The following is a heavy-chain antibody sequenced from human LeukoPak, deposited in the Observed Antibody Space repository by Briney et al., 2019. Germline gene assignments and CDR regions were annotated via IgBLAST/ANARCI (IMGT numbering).Heavy chain of an antibody. Sequence: PGGSLRLSGAASGFTFSNFAMSWFRQAPGRGLEWVSAAGTATYTSYADSVKGRFTISRDNSKNTLYLQMNSLGAEDTAVYYCAKEGSRRRFDFDSWGRGTLVTVSS. CDR3: AKEGSRRRFDFDS. D-gene: IGHD3-16*01. CDR2: AGTATYT. CDR1: GFTFSNFA. J-gene: IGHJ4*02. V-gene: IGHV3-23*01.